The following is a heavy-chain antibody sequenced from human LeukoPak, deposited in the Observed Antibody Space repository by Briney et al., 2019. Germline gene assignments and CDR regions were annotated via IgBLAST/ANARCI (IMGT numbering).Heavy chain of an antibody. J-gene: IGHJ4*02. CDR2: ISYDGSNK. CDR1: GFTFSSYA. V-gene: IGHV3-30-3*01. Sequence: TGGSLRLSCAASGFTFSSYAMHWVRQAPGKGLEWVAVISYDGSNKYYADSVKGRFTISRDNSKNTLYLQMNSLRAEDTAVYYCAKDAYIAAAGPTRDWGQGTLVTVSS. CDR3: AKDAYIAAAGPTRD. D-gene: IGHD6-13*01.